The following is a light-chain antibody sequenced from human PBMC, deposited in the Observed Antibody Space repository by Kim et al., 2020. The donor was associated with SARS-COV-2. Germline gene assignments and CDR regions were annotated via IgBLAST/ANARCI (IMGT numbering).Light chain of an antibody. Sequence: QSVLTQPPSASGTPGQRVTISCSGSSSNIGSNTVNWYQQLPGTAPKLLIYSNNQRPSGVPDRFSGSKSGTSASLAISGLQSEDEADCYCAAWDDSLNGVVFGGGTKVTVL. CDR3: AAWDDSLNGVV. V-gene: IGLV1-44*01. CDR1: SSNIGSNT. CDR2: SNN. J-gene: IGLJ2*01.